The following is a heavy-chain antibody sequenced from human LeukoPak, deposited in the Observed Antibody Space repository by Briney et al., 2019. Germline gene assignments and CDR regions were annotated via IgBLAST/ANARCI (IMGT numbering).Heavy chain of an antibody. J-gene: IGHJ5*02. V-gene: IGHV4-4*02. CDR3: ARDTQRYCSSTSCYYPNWFDP. CDR2: IYHSGST. Sequence: SETLSLTCAVSGGSISSSNWWSWVRQPPGKGLEWIGEIYHSGSTNYNPSLKSRVTISVDKSKNQFSLKLSSVTAADTAVYYCARDTQRYCSSTSCYYPNWFDPWGRGTLVTVSS. D-gene: IGHD2-2*01. CDR1: GGSISSSNW.